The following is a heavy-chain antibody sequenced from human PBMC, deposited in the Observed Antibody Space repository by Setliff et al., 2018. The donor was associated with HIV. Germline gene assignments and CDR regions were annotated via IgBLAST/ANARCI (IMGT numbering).Heavy chain of an antibody. CDR3: VREGHCVGVKCYSTDV. V-gene: IGHV4-59*01. CDR2: IYYSGNT. D-gene: IGHD2-15*01. Sequence: SETLSLTCSVSGGSISNYYWSWIRRPPGKGLEWIGIGYIYYSGNTQYSPSLNGRATMTRDTSTSTVYMELSSLRPEDTAVYYCVREGHCVGVKCYSTDVWGQGTTVTVSS. J-gene: IGHJ6*02. CDR1: GGSISNYY.